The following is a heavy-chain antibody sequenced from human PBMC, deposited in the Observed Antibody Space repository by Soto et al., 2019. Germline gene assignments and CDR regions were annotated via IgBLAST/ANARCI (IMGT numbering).Heavy chain of an antibody. D-gene: IGHD3-10*01. Sequence: QVQVVQSGAEVKKPGSSVKVSCKAPGGIFSSYGFSWVRQAPGQGLEWMGGIIPIFGTANYAQKFQGRVTITADESTTTSYMEVRGLRSEDTAVSYCAKDPYYYSSGSYLCGQGTLVTVSS. CDR3: AKDPYYYSSGSYL. CDR2: IIPIFGTA. J-gene: IGHJ4*02. CDR1: GGIFSSYG. V-gene: IGHV1-69*01.